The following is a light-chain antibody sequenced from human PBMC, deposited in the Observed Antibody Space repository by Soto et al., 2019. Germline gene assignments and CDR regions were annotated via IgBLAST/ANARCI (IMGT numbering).Light chain of an antibody. V-gene: IGKV3-20*01. CDR2: GAS. J-gene: IGKJ1*01. CDR3: QQYGSSGK. CDR1: QSVSNNY. Sequence: DIVLTQSPVALAMSPVETAKRSLMASQSVSNNYLAWYQQKPGQAPRLLIYGASNRATGIPDRFSGSGSGTDFTLTISRLEPEDFAVYYCQQYGSSGKFGQGNKVAIK.